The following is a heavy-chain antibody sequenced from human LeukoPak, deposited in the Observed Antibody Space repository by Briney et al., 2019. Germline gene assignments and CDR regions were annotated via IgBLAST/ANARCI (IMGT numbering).Heavy chain of an antibody. CDR3: AREMRYYDILTGYRTHFDY. Sequence: SETLSLTCAVYGGPFSGYYWSWIRQPPGKGLEWIGEINHSGSTNYNPSLKSRVTISVDTSKNQFSLKLSSVTAADTAVYYCAREMRYYDILTGYRTHFDYWGQGTLVTVSS. J-gene: IGHJ4*02. V-gene: IGHV4-34*01. CDR2: INHSGST. CDR1: GGPFSGYY. D-gene: IGHD3-9*01.